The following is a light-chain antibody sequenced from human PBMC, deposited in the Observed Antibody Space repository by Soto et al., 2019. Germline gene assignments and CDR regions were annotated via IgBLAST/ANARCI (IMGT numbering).Light chain of an antibody. CDR3: QQTYDIPPVT. J-gene: IGKJ5*01. V-gene: IGKV1-39*01. CDR2: AAS. CDR1: QSISSY. Sequence: DIQMTQSPSSLSASVGDRVTITCRASQSISSYLNWYQQKPGKAPKLLIYAASRLQSGVPSRFSGSGSGTDFTLTISSLQPEDFATYYCQQTYDIPPVTFGQGTRLE.